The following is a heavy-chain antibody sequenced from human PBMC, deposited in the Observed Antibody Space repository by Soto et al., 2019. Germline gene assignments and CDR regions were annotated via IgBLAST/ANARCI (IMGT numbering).Heavy chain of an antibody. CDR2: IIPIFGPA. J-gene: IGHJ6*02. Sequence: SVKVSCKSSGGTFSSHSINWVRQAPGQGLEWMGGIIPIFGPANFAKKFQGRVTITADESTTTAYMELSSLTSEDTAVYYCATGSFTSTGGRIGYHYNAMDVWGQGTTVTVS. CDR3: ATGSFTSTGGRIGYHYNAMDV. V-gene: IGHV1-69*13. D-gene: IGHD1-1*01. CDR1: GGTFSSHS.